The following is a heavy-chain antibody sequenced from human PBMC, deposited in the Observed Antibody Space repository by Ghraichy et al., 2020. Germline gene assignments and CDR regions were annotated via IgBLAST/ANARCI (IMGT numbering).Heavy chain of an antibody. CDR2: FDPEDGET. CDR1: GYTLTELS. D-gene: IGHD6-6*01. V-gene: IGHV1-24*01. J-gene: IGHJ3*02. Sequence: ASVKVSCKVSGYTLTELSMHWVRQAPGKGLEWMGGFDPEDGETIYAQKFQGRVTMTEDTSTDTAYMELSSLRSEDTAVYYCATTPYSSSSFAFDIWGQGTMVTVSS. CDR3: ATTPYSSSSFAFDI.